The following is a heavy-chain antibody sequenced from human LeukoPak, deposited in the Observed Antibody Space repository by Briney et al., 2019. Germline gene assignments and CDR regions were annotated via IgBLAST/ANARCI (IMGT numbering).Heavy chain of an antibody. V-gene: IGHV4-34*01. D-gene: IGHD2-15*01. Sequence: SETLSLTCAVYGGSFSGFHWNWIRQPPGKGLEWIGSIYYSGSTYYNPSLKSRVTISVDTSKNQFSLKLSSVTAADTAVYYCARHRRVVAAIRAWGQGTLVTVSS. CDR1: GGSFSGFH. J-gene: IGHJ5*02. CDR3: ARHRRVVAAIRA. CDR2: IYYSGST.